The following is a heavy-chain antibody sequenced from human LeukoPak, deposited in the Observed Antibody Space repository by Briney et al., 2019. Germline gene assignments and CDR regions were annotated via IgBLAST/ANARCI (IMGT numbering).Heavy chain of an antibody. CDR2: ISYDGSNK. CDR1: GFTFSSYA. CDR3: AREATPLWYFDY. Sequence: GGSLRLSCAASGFTFSSYAMHWVRQAPGKGLEWVAVISYDGSNKYYADSVKGRFTISRDNSKNTLYLQMNSLRAEDTAVYYCAREATPLWYFDYWGQGTLVTVSS. D-gene: IGHD2-15*01. V-gene: IGHV3-30-3*01. J-gene: IGHJ4*02.